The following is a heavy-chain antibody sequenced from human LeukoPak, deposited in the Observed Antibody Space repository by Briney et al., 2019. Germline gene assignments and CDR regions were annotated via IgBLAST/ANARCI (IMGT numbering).Heavy chain of an antibody. CDR3: TRYYYDSSGYYYLFDY. V-gene: IGHV3-73*01. CDR1: GFTFSGSA. Sequence: GSLELSCTASGFTFSGSAMHWVRQASGKGLEWVGRIKSKANSYATAYAASVKGRFTISRDDPKNTVYLQMNSLKTEDTAVYYCTRYYYDSSGYYYLFDYWGQGTLVTVSS. CDR2: IKSKANSYAT. J-gene: IGHJ4*02. D-gene: IGHD3-22*01.